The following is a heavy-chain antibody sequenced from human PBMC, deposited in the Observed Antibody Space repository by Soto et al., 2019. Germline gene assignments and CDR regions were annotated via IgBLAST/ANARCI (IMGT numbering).Heavy chain of an antibody. J-gene: IGHJ4*02. CDR1: GFTFSSYT. D-gene: IGHD2-15*01. CDR2: ISSSSSTI. V-gene: IGHV3-48*02. Sequence: EVQLVESGGGLVQPGGSLRLSCVASGFTFSSYTMNWVRQAPGKGLEWISHISSSSSTIYYADSVKGRFTISRDNAKNSLFLQMNSLRDEDTAVYYCARASVVREGFEYWGQGNLVTVSS. CDR3: ARASVVREGFEY.